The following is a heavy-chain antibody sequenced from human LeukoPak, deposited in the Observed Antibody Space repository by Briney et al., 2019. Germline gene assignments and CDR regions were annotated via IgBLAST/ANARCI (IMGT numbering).Heavy chain of an antibody. CDR3: ARDRDSSGWYEGFDY. V-gene: IGHV3-30-3*01. CDR1: AFTFSSYA. D-gene: IGHD6-19*01. CDR2: ISYDGSNK. Sequence: GGSLRLSCAASAFTFSSYAMHLVRQAPGKGLEWVAVISYDGSNKYYADSVKGRFTISRDNSKNTLYLQMNSLRADDTAVYYCARDRDSSGWYEGFDYWGQGTLVTVSS. J-gene: IGHJ4*02.